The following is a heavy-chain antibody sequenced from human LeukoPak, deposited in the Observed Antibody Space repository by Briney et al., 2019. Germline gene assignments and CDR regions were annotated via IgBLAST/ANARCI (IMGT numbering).Heavy chain of an antibody. J-gene: IGHJ6*02. Sequence: ASVKVSCKASVYTFTSYVMNWVRQAPGHGLEWMGWINTNTGNPTYAQGFTGRSVFSLDTSVSTAYLQISSLKAEDTAVYYCARGRYSSPLDYYGMDVWGQGTTVTVSS. V-gene: IGHV7-4-1*02. CDR2: INTNTGNP. CDR3: ARGRYSSPLDYYGMDV. CDR1: VYTFTSYV. D-gene: IGHD6-13*01.